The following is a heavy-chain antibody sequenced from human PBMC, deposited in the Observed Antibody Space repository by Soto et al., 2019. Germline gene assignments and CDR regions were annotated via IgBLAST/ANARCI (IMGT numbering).Heavy chain of an antibody. J-gene: IGHJ4*02. Sequence: PSETKCLTCAVYGGSCSGYDGSWIRQPPGKGLEWIGEINHSGSTNYNPSLKSRVTISVDTSKNQFSLKLSSVTAADTAVYYCAGSREGDHFFDYWGQGTLVTVSS. CDR2: INHSGST. CDR3: AGSREGDHFFDY. D-gene: IGHD2-21*02. CDR1: GGSCSGYD. V-gene: IGHV4-34*01.